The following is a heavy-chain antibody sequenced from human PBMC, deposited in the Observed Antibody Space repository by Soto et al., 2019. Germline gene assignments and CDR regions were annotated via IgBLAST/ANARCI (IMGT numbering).Heavy chain of an antibody. CDR3: ARQPIVVVPAAQADYYYYYGMDV. V-gene: IGHV5-10-1*01. CDR1: GYSFTSYW. Sequence: GESLKISCKGSGYSFTSYWISWVRQMPGKGLEWMGRIDPSDSYTNYSPSFQGHVTTSADKSISTAYLQWSSLKASDTAMYYCARQPIVVVPAAQADYYYYYGMDVWGQGTTVTVSS. D-gene: IGHD2-2*01. CDR2: IDPSDSYT. J-gene: IGHJ6*02.